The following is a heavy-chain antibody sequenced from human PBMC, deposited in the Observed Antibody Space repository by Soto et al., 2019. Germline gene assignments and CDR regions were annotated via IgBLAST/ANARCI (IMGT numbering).Heavy chain of an antibody. Sequence: QVQLVQSGAEVKKPGSSVKVSCKASGGTFSSYAISWVRQAPGQGLEWMGGIIPIFGTANYAQKFQGRVTXSXEXXTSTAYRELSSLRTEDTAVYYCARESYGGNRRFDYWGQGALVTVSS. CDR1: GGTFSSYA. D-gene: IGHD4-17*01. V-gene: IGHV1-69*05. CDR3: ARESYGGNRRFDY. CDR2: IIPIFGTA. J-gene: IGHJ4*02.